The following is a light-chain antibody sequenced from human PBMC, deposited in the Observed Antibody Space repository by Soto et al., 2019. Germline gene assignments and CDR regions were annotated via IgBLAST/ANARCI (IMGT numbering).Light chain of an antibody. CDR3: QSSDNSNSYVV. J-gene: IGLJ2*01. CDR2: KDT. Sequence: ELTQPPSVSVSPGQTASINCSGDALPKKYAYWYQQKPGQAPVLVMYKDTVRSSGIPERFSASSSGTTVTLTISGVQAEDEADYYCQSSDNSNSYVVFGGGTKLTVL. V-gene: IGLV3-25*03. CDR1: ALPKKY.